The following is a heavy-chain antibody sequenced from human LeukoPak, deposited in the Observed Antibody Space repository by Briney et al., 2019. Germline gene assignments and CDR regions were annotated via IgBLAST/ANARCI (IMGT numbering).Heavy chain of an antibody. CDR1: GYTFTDYY. J-gene: IGHJ1*01. V-gene: IGHV1-69-2*01. CDR2: VDPEDGET. D-gene: IGHD1-14*01. Sequence: ASVKVSCKASGYTFTDYYMHWVQQAPGKGLEWMGRVDPEDGETIYAEKFQGRVTITADTSTDTAYMELSSLRSEDTAVYYCATVPAATGHEYFQHWGQGTLVTVSS. CDR3: ATVPAATGHEYFQH.